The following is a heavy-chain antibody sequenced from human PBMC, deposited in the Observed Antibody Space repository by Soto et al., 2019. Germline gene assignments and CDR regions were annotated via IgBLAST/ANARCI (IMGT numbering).Heavy chain of an antibody. Sequence: PGGTRRLSCAASGLTISTYWMHWVRQSPGKGLVWVSRIKSDGGVTNYVDSVEGRFTISRDNAKNTVYLQMNNLRAEDTAMYYCAREPHPGRNWCYFWGQGNMVTVSA. J-gene: IGHJ4*02. CDR3: AREPHPGRNWCYF. V-gene: IGHV3-74*01. D-gene: IGHD2-15*01. CDR2: IKSDGGVT. CDR1: GLTISTYW.